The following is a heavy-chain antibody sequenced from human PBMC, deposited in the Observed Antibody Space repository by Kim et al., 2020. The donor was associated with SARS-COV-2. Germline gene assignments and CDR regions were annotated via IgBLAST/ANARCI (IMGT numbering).Heavy chain of an antibody. V-gene: IGHV3-48*03. D-gene: IGHD3-3*01. Sequence: VKGRFTIARDNAKNSLYLQMNSLRAEDTAVYYCAGSYYDFWSGYPRNFDYWGQGTLVTVSS. CDR3: AGSYYDFWSGYPRNFDY. J-gene: IGHJ4*02.